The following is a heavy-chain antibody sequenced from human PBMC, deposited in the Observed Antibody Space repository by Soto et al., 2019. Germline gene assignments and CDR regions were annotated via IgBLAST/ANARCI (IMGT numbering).Heavy chain of an antibody. CDR2: ISGNSRST. CDR3: ARDNSNWNDGVFPGD. V-gene: IGHV3-23*01. Sequence: DVQLLQSGGGLVQPGGSLRLSCAASGFTFSSYAMSWVRQAPGKGLEWVSGISGNSRSTYYADSVKGRFTISRDKSKNTLYLQMNSLRVEDTAVYYCARDNSNWNDGVFPGDWGRGTLVTVSS. CDR1: GFTFSSYA. D-gene: IGHD1-1*01. J-gene: IGHJ4*02.